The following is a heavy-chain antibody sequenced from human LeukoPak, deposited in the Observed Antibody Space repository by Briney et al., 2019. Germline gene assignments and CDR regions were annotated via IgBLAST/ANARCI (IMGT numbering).Heavy chain of an antibody. V-gene: IGHV1-46*01. CDR2: INPSGGST. J-gene: IGHJ4*02. CDR1: GYTFTSYY. Sequence: ASVKVSCKASGYTFTSYYMHWVRQAPGQGPEWMGIINPSGGSTSYAQKFQGRVTMTRDTSTSTVYMELSSLRSEDTAVYYCARDSISEYDFWSGRDYWGQGTLVTVSS. CDR3: ARDSISEYDFWSGRDY. D-gene: IGHD3-3*01.